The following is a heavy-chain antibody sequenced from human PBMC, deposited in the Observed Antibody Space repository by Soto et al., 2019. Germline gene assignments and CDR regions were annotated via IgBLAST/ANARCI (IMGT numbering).Heavy chain of an antibody. CDR3: ARESEDLSSNLDY. V-gene: IGHV3-21*06. Sequence: GGSLRLSCAASGFTFTRYSMNWVRQAPGKGLEWVASISSTTNYIYYGVSLKGRLTISRDNAKNSMYLQMNTMRAEDTAVYYCARESEDLSSNLDYWGQGTLVTVSS. CDR1: GFTFTRYS. J-gene: IGHJ4*02. CDR2: ISSTTNYI.